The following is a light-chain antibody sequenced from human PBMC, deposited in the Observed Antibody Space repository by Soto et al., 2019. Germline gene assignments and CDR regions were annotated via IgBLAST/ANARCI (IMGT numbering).Light chain of an antibody. V-gene: IGLV2-14*01. CDR1: SSDVGLYDY. J-gene: IGLJ1*01. CDR2: AVS. CDR3: SSYTSYSAYV. Sequence: SVLTQPASVSGSPGQSITISCTGTSSDVGLYDYVSWYQQHPGKAPQLMIYAVSNRPSGVSNRFSASKSGNTASLFISGLQAEYEADYYCSSYTSYSAYVFGSGTKVTVL.